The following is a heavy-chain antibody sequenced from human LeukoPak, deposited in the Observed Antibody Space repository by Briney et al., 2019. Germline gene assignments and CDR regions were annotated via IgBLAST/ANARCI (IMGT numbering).Heavy chain of an antibody. CDR2: IKQDGSEK. V-gene: IGHV3-7*04. D-gene: IGHD3-10*01. CDR1: GFSISNYW. J-gene: IGHJ6*02. CDR3: ARWYGGSGSWVLDV. Sequence: GGSLRLSCAASGFSISNYWMSRVRQAPGKGLEWVANIKQDGSEKKYVDSVKGRFSISRDNAKNSLYLQIYSLRVEDTAGYYCARWYGGSGSWVLDVWGRGTTVTVSS.